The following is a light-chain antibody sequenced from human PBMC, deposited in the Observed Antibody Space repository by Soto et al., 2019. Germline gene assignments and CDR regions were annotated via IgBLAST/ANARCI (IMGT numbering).Light chain of an antibody. CDR2: EVS. V-gene: IGLV2-14*01. J-gene: IGLJ1*01. CDR3: SSYTTGGTYV. CDR1: NSDFGVYKY. Sequence: QSVLTQPASVSGSPGQSITISCTGTNSDFGVYKYVSWYQHHPGKAPKLMIYEVSDRPSGVSNRFSGSKSGNTASLTISGLQPDDEADYYCSSYTTGGTYVFGTGTKLTVL.